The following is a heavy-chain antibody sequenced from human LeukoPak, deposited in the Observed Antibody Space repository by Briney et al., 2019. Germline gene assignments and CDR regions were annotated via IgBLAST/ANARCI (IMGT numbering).Heavy chain of an antibody. Sequence: PGRSLRLSCAASGFTFSSYAMHWVRQAPGKGLEWVAVISYDGSNKYYADSVKGRFTISRDNSKNTLYLQMNSLRAEDTAVYYCARDPTSGSYYYYYMDVWGKGTTVTVSS. D-gene: IGHD1-26*01. CDR3: ARDPTSGSYYYYYMDV. V-gene: IGHV3-30*04. CDR1: GFTFSSYA. CDR2: ISYDGSNK. J-gene: IGHJ6*03.